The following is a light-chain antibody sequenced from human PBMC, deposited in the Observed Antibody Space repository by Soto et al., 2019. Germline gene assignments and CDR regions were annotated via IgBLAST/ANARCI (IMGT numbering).Light chain of an antibody. V-gene: IGKV3-15*01. CDR2: GAS. Sequence: EIVMTQSPATLSVSPGERATLSCRASQSVSSNLAWYQQKPGQAPRLLIYGASTRATGIPARFSGSGSGTEFTLTISSLQSVDFAVYYCQQYNNWPPNFTFGPGTKVDIK. CDR1: QSVSSN. CDR3: QQYNNWPPNFT. J-gene: IGKJ3*01.